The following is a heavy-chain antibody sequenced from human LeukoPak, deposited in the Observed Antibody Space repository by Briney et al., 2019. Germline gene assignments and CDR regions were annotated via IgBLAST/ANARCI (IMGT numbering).Heavy chain of an antibody. V-gene: IGHV4-34*01. CDR3: ARKREGYNCFDS. CDR1: GGSFSGYY. Sequence: PSETLSLTCAVYGGSFSGYYWTWIRQSPGKGLEWIGEINHGGSTNFNASLKSRVTLSVDTSRNQFSLKLGSVTAADTSVYYCARKREGYNCFDSWGQGTLVTVSS. J-gene: IGHJ4*02. CDR2: INHGGST. D-gene: IGHD5-24*01.